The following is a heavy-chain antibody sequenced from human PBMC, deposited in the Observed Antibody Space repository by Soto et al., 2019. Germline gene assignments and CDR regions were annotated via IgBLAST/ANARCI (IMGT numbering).Heavy chain of an antibody. J-gene: IGHJ6*02. V-gene: IGHV4-59*01. Sequence: SETLSLTCTVSGGSISSYYWSWIRQPPGKGLEWIGYIYYSGSTNYNPSLKSRVTISVDTSKNQFSLKLSSVTAADTAVYYCARALSYDFWSGYYIRGMDVWGQGTKVTVSS. CDR2: IYYSGST. CDR3: ARALSYDFWSGYYIRGMDV. CDR1: GGSISSYY. D-gene: IGHD3-3*01.